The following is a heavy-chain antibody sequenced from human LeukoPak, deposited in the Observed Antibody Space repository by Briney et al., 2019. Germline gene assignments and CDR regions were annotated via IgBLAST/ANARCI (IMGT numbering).Heavy chain of an antibody. Sequence: GGSLRLSCAASGFTFDDYAMHWVRQAPGKGLEWVSGISWNSGNIGYADSVKGRFTISRDNAKNSLYLQMNTLRAEDTTLYFCAKDWAFYGGAYYFDYWGQGTLVTVSS. V-gene: IGHV3-9*01. CDR1: GFTFDDYA. J-gene: IGHJ4*02. CDR3: AKDWAFYGGAYYFDY. CDR2: ISWNSGNI. D-gene: IGHD4/OR15-4a*01.